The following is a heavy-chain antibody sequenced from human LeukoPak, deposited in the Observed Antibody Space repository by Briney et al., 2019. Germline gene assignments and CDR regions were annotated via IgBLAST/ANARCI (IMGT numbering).Heavy chain of an antibody. CDR3: ASVFSGWYVDY. Sequence: GGSLRLSCAASGFTFSSYWMSWVRQAPEKGLEWVANIKQDGSEKYYVDSVKGRFTISRDNAKNSLYLQMNSLRAEDTAVYYCASVFSGWYVDYWGQGTLVTVSS. J-gene: IGHJ4*02. CDR1: GFTFSSYW. D-gene: IGHD6-19*01. CDR2: IKQDGSEK. V-gene: IGHV3-7*01.